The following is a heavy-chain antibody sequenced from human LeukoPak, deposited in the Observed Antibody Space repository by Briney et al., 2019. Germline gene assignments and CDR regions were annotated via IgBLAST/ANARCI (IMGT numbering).Heavy chain of an antibody. CDR2: ISGSGDST. D-gene: IGHD6-13*01. CDR1: GFTFSSYA. Sequence: GGSLRLSCAASGFTFSSYAMSWVRQAPGKGLEWVSAISGSGDSTYYGDSVKGRFTISGDNSKNTLYLQMNSLRAEDTAVYYCAKTRPLDSSSWSHGDYWGQGTLVTVSS. CDR3: AKTRPLDSSSWSHGDY. J-gene: IGHJ4*02. V-gene: IGHV3-23*01.